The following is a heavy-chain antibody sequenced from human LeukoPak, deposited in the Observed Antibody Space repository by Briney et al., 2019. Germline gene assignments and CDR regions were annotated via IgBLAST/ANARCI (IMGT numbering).Heavy chain of an antibody. Sequence: PGGSLRLSCAASGFTFSSYGMHWVRQAPGKGLEWVAVISYDGSNKYYADSVKGRFTISRDNSKNTLYLQMNSLRAEDTAVYYCAKGHVPLLDYWGQGTLVTVSS. D-gene: IGHD2-2*01. CDR1: GFTFSSYG. CDR3: AKGHVPLLDY. J-gene: IGHJ4*02. CDR2: ISYDGSNK. V-gene: IGHV3-30*18.